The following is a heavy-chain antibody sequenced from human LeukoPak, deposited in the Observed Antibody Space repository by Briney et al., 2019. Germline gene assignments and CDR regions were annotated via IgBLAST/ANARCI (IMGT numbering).Heavy chain of an antibody. D-gene: IGHD3-22*01. V-gene: IGHV3-43*02. CDR1: GFTFDDYA. J-gene: IGHJ4*02. CDR3: AIDIYYDSSILDY. Sequence: GGFLRLSCAASGFTFDDYAMHWVRQAPGKGLERVSLISGDGGSTYYADSVKGRFTISRDNSKNSLYLLMHSLRTEDTALYYCAIDIYYDSSILDYWGQGTLVTVSS. CDR2: ISGDGGST.